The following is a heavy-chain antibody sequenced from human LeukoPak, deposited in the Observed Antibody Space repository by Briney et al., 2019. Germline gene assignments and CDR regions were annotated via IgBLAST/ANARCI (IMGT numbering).Heavy chain of an antibody. CDR2: IYYSGST. D-gene: IGHD3-3*01. Sequence: SETLSLTCTVSGGSISSSSYYWGWIRQPPGKGLGWIGSIYYSGSTYYNPSLKSRVTTSVDTSKNQFSLRLSSVTAADTAVYYCARPGDFWSGSYFDYWGQGTLVTVSS. V-gene: IGHV4-39*01. J-gene: IGHJ4*02. CDR3: ARPGDFWSGSYFDY. CDR1: GGSISSSSYY.